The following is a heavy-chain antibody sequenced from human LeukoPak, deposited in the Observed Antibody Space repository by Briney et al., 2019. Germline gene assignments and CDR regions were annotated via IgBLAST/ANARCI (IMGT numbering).Heavy chain of an antibody. CDR1: GGSISSYY. Sequence: SETLSLTCTVPGGSISSYYGSWIRQPAGKGLEWIGRIYTSGSTNYNPSLKSRVTMSVDTSKNQFSLKLSSVTAADTAVYYCARDRYDSSGYYLYYFDYWGQGTLVTVSS. D-gene: IGHD3-22*01. V-gene: IGHV4-4*07. J-gene: IGHJ4*02. CDR3: ARDRYDSSGYYLYYFDY. CDR2: IYTSGST.